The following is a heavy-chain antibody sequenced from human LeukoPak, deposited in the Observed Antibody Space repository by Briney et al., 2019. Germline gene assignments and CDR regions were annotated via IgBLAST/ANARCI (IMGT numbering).Heavy chain of an antibody. J-gene: IGHJ6*02. D-gene: IGHD6-13*01. CDR3: ARADSSSKYYYYGMDV. Sequence: SETLSLTCAVSGDSISTTNYYWGWIRQPPGKGLEWIGIIYYSGITHYNPSLKSRVTILVDTSKNQFSLKLSSVTAADTAVYYCARADSSSKYYYYGMDVWGQGTTVTVSS. CDR1: GDSISTTNYY. CDR2: IYYSGIT. V-gene: IGHV4-39*07.